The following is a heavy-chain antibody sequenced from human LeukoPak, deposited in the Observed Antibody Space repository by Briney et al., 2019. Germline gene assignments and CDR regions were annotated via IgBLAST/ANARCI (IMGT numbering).Heavy chain of an antibody. Sequence: GVSVKVSCKASGYTFTAYYIFWARQAPGQRLEWMGWVNPNSGATNYAQMFQGRGTMTSDTSISTAYMELNRLRSDDTAVYYCARGGRGGIPFDFWGQGTLVTVS. CDR3: ARGGRGGIPFDF. D-gene: IGHD5-18*01. CDR1: GYTFTAYY. CDR2: VNPNSGAT. J-gene: IGHJ4*02. V-gene: IGHV1-2*02.